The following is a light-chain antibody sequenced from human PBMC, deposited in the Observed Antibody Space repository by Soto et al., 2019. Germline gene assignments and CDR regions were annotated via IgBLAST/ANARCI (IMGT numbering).Light chain of an antibody. CDR1: SSEVGGYNY. CDR2: EVS. CDR3: SSYAGSNNLGV. Sequence: QSALNQPPSASGSPGQSVTISCPGTSSEVGGYNYVSWYQQHPGKAPKLMIYEVSKRPSGVPDRFSGSKSGNTASLTVSGLQAEDEADYYCSSYAGSNNLGVFGTGTKVTVL. J-gene: IGLJ1*01. V-gene: IGLV2-8*01.